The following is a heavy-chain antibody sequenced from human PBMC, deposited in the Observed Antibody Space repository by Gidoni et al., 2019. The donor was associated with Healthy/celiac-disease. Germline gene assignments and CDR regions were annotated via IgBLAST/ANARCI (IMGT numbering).Heavy chain of an antibody. CDR3: ARGGENTAMVRTGGYYYGMDV. V-gene: IGHV1-69*01. CDR1: GGTFSSYA. J-gene: IGHJ6*02. Sequence: QVQLVQSGAEVKQPGSSVKVSCKASGGTFSSYAISWVRQAPGQGLEWMGGIIPIFGTANYAQKFQGRVTITADESTSTAYRELSSLRSEDTAVYYCARGGENTAMVRTGGYYYGMDVWGQGTTVTVSS. CDR2: IIPIFGTA. D-gene: IGHD5-18*01.